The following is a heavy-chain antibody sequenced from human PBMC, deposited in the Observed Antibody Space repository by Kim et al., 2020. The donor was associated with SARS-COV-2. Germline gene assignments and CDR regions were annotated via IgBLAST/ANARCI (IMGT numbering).Heavy chain of an antibody. D-gene: IGHD3-22*01. Sequence: KFQGRVTMTRDTSISTAYMELSRLRSDDTAVYYCARDYYDSSGYDAFDIWGQGTMVTVSS. V-gene: IGHV1-2*02. CDR3: ARDYYDSSGYDAFDI. J-gene: IGHJ3*02.